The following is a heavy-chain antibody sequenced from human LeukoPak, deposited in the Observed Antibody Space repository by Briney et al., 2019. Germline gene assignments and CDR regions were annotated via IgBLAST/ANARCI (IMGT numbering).Heavy chain of an antibody. V-gene: IGHV3-7*04. Sequence: PGGPLRLSCATSGFTFTDYWMTWVRQAPGKGLEWVATIEKDGSEKYYVDSVKGRFTISRDNAKNSLYLQMNSLRVEDTAVYYCARGHYSMDVWGQGTTVTVSS. CDR3: ARGHYSMDV. J-gene: IGHJ6*02. CDR2: IEKDGSEK. CDR1: GFTFTDYW.